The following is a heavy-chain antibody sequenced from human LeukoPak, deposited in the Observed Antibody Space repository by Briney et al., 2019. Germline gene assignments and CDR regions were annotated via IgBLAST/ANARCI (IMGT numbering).Heavy chain of an antibody. J-gene: IGHJ6*03. D-gene: IGHD3-10*01. CDR2: IYYSGST. Sequence: PSETLSLTCTVSGGSISSYYWSWIRQPPGKGLEWIGYIYYSGSTNYNPSLKSRVTISVDTSKNQFSLKLSSVTAADTAVYYCARDVRPGMVREPGYYYYYYMDVWGKGTTVTVSS. CDR3: ARDVRPGMVREPGYYYYYYMDV. CDR1: GGSISSYY. V-gene: IGHV4-59*01.